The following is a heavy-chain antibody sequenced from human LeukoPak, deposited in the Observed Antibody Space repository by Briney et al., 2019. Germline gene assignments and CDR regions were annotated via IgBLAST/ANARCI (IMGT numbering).Heavy chain of an antibody. CDR2: IYHSGST. J-gene: IGHJ5*02. V-gene: IGHV4-30-2*01. Sequence: ASETLSLTCAVSGGSISSGGYSWSWIRQPPGKGLEWIGYIYHSGSTYYNPSLKSRVTISVDRSKNQFSLKLSSVTAADTAVYYCARARTMVRGDGWFDPWGQGTLVTVSS. CDR3: ARARTMVRGDGWFDP. D-gene: IGHD3-10*01. CDR1: GGSISSGGYS.